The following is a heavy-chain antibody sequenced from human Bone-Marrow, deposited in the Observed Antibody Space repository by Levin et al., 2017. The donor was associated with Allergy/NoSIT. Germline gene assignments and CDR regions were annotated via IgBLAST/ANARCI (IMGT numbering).Heavy chain of an antibody. CDR1: GVSISGGDYH. CDR3: ARAKSTMFGHPYGMDV. CDR2: IYYTGST. Sequence: MASETLSLTCTVSGVSISGGDYHWSWIRQPPGKGLEYIGYIYYTGSTYYNPSLKSRVTISRDTSKNQFSLKLRSVTAADTAVYYCARAKSTMFGHPYGMDVWGQGTTVTVSS. V-gene: IGHV4-30-4*01. D-gene: IGHD3-3*01. J-gene: IGHJ6*02.